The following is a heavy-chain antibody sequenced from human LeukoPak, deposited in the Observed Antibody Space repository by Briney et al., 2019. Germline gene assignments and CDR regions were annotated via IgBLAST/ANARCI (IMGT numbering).Heavy chain of an antibody. CDR2: INPNSGGT. D-gene: IGHD6-19*01. V-gene: IGHV1-2*02. CDR3: ARWIAVAAHFDY. Sequence: ASVKVSCKASGYTFTGYYMHWVRQAPGQGLEWMGWINPNSGGTNYAQKFQGRVTMTRDTSFSTAYMELSRLRSDDTAVYYCARWIAVAAHFDYWGQGTLVTVSS. J-gene: IGHJ4*02. CDR1: GYTFTGYY.